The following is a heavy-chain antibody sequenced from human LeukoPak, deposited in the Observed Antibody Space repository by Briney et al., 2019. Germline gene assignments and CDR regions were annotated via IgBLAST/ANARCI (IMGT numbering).Heavy chain of an antibody. D-gene: IGHD5-18*01. CDR1: GGSFSGYY. Sequence: SETLSLTCAVYGGSFSGYYWSWIRQPPGKGLEWIGEINHSGSTNYNPSLKSRVTISVDTSKNQFSLQLNSVTPEDTAVYYCASGYSYGYYFDYWGQGTLVTVSS. J-gene: IGHJ4*02. V-gene: IGHV4-34*01. CDR2: INHSGST. CDR3: ASGYSYGYYFDY.